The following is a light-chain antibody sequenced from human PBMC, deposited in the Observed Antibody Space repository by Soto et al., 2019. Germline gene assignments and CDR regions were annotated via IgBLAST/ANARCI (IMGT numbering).Light chain of an antibody. CDR2: GAS. CDR1: QSVTSSY. J-gene: IGKJ1*01. V-gene: IGKV3-20*01. CDR3: QQYGSSWT. Sequence: EIVLTQSPGTLSLSPGERATLSCRASQSVTSSYLAWYQHKPGHAPRPLIYGASSRATGIPDRFTGSGSGTDFTLTISRLEPEDLAVYYCQQYGSSWTFGQGTKVEIK.